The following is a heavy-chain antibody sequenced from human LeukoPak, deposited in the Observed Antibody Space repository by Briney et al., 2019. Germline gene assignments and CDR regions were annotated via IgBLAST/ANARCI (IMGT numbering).Heavy chain of an antibody. CDR1: GGSISSYY. J-gene: IGHJ6*03. CDR3: ARRSYNSYYYYYYMDV. V-gene: IGHV4-59*01. Sequence: SETLSLTCTVSGGSISSYYWSWIRQPPGKGLEWIGYIYYSGSTNYNPSLKSRVTISVDTSKNQFSLKLSSVTAADTAVYYCARRSYNSYYYYYYMDVWGKGTTVTVSS. CDR2: IYYSGST. D-gene: IGHD1-26*01.